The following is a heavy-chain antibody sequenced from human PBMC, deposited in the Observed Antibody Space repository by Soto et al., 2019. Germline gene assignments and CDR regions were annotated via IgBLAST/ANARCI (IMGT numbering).Heavy chain of an antibody. Sequence: SETLSLTCAVYGGSFSGYYWSWIRQPPGKGLEWIGEINHSGSTNYNPSLKSRVTISVDTSKNQFSLKLSSVTAADTAVYYCARGWRWNYYYYYGMDVWGQGTTVTVSS. J-gene: IGHJ6*02. CDR3: ARGWRWNYYYYYGMDV. CDR1: GGSFSGYY. V-gene: IGHV4-34*01. D-gene: IGHD1-1*01. CDR2: INHSGST.